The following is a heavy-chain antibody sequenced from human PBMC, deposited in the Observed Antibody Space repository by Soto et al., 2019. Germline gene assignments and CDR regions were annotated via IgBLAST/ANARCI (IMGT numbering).Heavy chain of an antibody. CDR2: IYQSGVT. Sequence: NPFETLSLTCNMSGDSYSISTYSWSWIRQPPGKALQWIGFIYQSGVTSYNPSLASRVSISLDRSNNQCSLKLKSVTAADTAVYFCAGMPYTSGLRFDPWGPGTLVT. V-gene: IGHV4-30-2*01. J-gene: IGHJ5*02. D-gene: IGHD6-19*01. CDR3: AGMPYTSGLRFDP. CDR1: GDSYSISTYS.